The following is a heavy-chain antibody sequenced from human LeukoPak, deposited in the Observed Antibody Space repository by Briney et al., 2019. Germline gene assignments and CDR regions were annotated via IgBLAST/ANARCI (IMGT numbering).Heavy chain of an antibody. CDR1: GFTFSDYY. D-gene: IGHD2-15*01. Sequence: GGSLRLSCAASGFTFSDYYMSWIRQAPGKGLEGVSYISSSGSTIYYADSVKGRFTISRDNAKNSLYLQMNSLRAEDTAVYNCARDRYCSGGSCYSDAFDIWGQGTMVTVSS. J-gene: IGHJ3*02. CDR3: ARDRYCSGGSCYSDAFDI. CDR2: ISSSGSTI. V-gene: IGHV3-11*01.